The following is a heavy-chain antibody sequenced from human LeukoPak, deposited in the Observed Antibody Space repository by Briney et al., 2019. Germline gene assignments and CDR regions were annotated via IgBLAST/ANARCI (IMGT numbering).Heavy chain of an antibody. CDR1: GFTFSSYS. Sequence: GGSLRLSCAASGFTFSSYSMNWVRQAPGKGLEWVSSISSSGTYVYYADSVEGRFTISRDNAKNPLSLQMNSLRADDAAVYYCARASSKQLAGYLPDGFDIWGQGTMVTVSS. CDR2: ISSSGTYV. J-gene: IGHJ3*02. CDR3: ARASSKQLAGYLPDGFDI. V-gene: IGHV3-21*01. D-gene: IGHD3-9*01.